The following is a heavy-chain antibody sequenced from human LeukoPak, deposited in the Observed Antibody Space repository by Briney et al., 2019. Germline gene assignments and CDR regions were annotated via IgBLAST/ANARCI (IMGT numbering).Heavy chain of an antibody. CDR1: GYTFSMFS. D-gene: IGHD3-10*01. V-gene: IGHV1-18*04. J-gene: IGHJ6*03. Sequence: ASVKVSCKASGYTFSMFSINWVRQAPGQGLEWMGWINAYNGNTNYTQKLQGRVTMTTDTSTSTAYMELRSLRSDDTAVYYCARYYYGSGSYFSPYYYYYMDVWGKGTTVTISS. CDR3: ARYYYGSGSYFSPYYYYYMDV. CDR2: INAYNGNT.